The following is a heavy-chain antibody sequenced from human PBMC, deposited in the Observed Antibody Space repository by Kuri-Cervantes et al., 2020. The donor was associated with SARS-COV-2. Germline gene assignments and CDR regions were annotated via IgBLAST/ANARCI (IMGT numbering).Heavy chain of an antibody. CDR3: ARVGTGYCSGGSCRLLSGFDP. CDR1: GYTFTSYA. D-gene: IGHD2-15*01. V-gene: IGHV1-3*01. Sequence: ASVKVSCKASGYTFTSYAMHWVRQAPGQRLEWMGWINAGNGNTKYSQKFQGRVTITRDTSASTDYMELSSLRSEDTAVYYCARVGTGYCSGGSCRLLSGFDPWGQGTLVTVSS. J-gene: IGHJ5*02. CDR2: INAGNGNT.